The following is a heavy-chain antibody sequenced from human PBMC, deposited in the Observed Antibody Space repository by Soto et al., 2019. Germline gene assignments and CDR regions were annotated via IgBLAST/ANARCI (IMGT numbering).Heavy chain of an antibody. V-gene: IGHV1-18*01. CDR1: GYTFTSYG. CDR3: ARVEDQYSSGWYAFDI. J-gene: IGHJ3*02. Sequence: ASVKVSCTASGYTFTSYGISWVRQAPGQGLEWMGWISAYNGNTNYAQKLQGRVTMTTDTSTSTAYMELRSLRSDDAAVYYCARVEDQYSSGWYAFDIWGQGTMVTVSS. D-gene: IGHD6-19*01. CDR2: ISAYNGNT.